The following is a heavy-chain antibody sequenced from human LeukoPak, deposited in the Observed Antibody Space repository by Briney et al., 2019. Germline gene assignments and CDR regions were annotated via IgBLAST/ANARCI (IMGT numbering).Heavy chain of an antibody. D-gene: IGHD4-23*01. CDR2: INPNSGGT. Sequence: ASVKVSCKASGYTFTGYYMHWVRQAPGQGLEWMGWINPNSGGTNYAQKFQGRVTMTRDTSISTAYMELSRPRSDDTAVYYCARFEATVVVFDYWGQGTLVTVSS. CDR1: GYTFTGYY. J-gene: IGHJ4*02. V-gene: IGHV1-2*02. CDR3: ARFEATVVVFDY.